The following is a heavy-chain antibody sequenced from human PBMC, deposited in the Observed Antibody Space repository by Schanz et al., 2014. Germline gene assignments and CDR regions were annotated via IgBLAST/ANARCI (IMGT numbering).Heavy chain of an antibody. V-gene: IGHV3-7*01. D-gene: IGHD3-3*01. CDR3: ARDKGGYYPFDY. J-gene: IGHJ4*02. Sequence: EVQLVESGGGLIQPGGSLRLSCVASGFTVSSNYMSWVRQAPGRGLEWVANIRQDVRAKYYVDSVKGRFTISRDNAKNSLYLQMNSLRAEDTAVYYCARDKGGYYPFDYWGQGTLVTVSS. CDR1: GFTVSSNY. CDR2: IRQDVRAK.